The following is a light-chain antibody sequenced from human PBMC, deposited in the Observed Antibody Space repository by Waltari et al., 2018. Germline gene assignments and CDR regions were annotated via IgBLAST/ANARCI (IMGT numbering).Light chain of an antibody. Sequence: QSALTQPASVSVSPGQAITISCTATLRDVGAYDHFLWYQHHPGKAPKLLFYDSNNRPSGVSQRFSGSKSRNTASLTISGLQAEDEANYFCSAYTKSTTRYWVFGGGTKVTVL. CDR1: LRDVGAYDH. J-gene: IGLJ3*02. CDR3: SAYTKSTTRYWV. CDR2: DSN. V-gene: IGLV2-14*03.